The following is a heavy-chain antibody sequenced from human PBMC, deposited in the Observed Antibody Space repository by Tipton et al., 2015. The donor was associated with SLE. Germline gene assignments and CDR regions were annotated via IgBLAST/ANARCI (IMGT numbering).Heavy chain of an antibody. V-gene: IGHV4-34*01. Sequence: TLSLTCAVYGGSFSGYYWSWIRQPPGKGLEWIGEINHSGSTNYNPSLKSRVTISVDTSKNQFSLKLSSVTAADTAVYYCAVNVVVKVQVDYWGQGALVTVSS. J-gene: IGHJ4*02. CDR2: INHSGST. CDR3: AVNVVVKVQVDY. D-gene: IGHD2-21*01. CDR1: GGSFSGYY.